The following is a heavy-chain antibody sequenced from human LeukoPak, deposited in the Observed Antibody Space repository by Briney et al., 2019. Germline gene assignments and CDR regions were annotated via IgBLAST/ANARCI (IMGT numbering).Heavy chain of an antibody. CDR1: GYTFTGYY. Sequence: PRASVKVSCKASGYTFTGYYMHWVRQAPGQGLEWMGWINPNSGGTNYAQKFQGRVTMTRDTSISTAYMELSRLRSDDTAVYYCAKEAPPNYYGSGSYYNVSYYYYYMDVWGKGTTVTVSS. V-gene: IGHV1-2*02. J-gene: IGHJ6*03. CDR3: AKEAPPNYYGSGSYYNVSYYYYYMDV. D-gene: IGHD3-10*01. CDR2: INPNSGGT.